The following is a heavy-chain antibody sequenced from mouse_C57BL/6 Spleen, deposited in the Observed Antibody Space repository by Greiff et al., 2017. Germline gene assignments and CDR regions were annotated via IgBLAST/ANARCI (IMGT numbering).Heavy chain of an antibody. CDR2: INPSTGGT. D-gene: IGHD1-1*01. V-gene: IGHV1-42*01. J-gene: IGHJ4*01. Sequence: VQLQQSGPELVKPGASVKISCKASGYSFTGYYMNWVKQSPEKSLEWIGEINPSTGGTTYNQKFKAKATLTVDKSSSTAYMQLKSLTSEDSAVYYCASEAPDSSSYENAMDYWGQGTSVTVSS. CDR1: GYSFTGYY. CDR3: ASEAPDSSSYENAMDY.